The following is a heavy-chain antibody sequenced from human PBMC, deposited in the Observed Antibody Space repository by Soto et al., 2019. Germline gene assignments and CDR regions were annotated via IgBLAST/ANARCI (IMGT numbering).Heavy chain of an antibody. V-gene: IGHV4-61*03. Sequence: QVQLQESGPGLVKPSETLSLTCTVSGDSVSSGDYYWNWIRQPPGKGLEWLGYVYHNGRTNYNPSRKSRVTISLDTSKKHFSLKLTSVTAADTAVYYCARDGGRGRGVIGPYWGQGAPVTVSS. D-gene: IGHD3-16*02. CDR1: GDSVSSGDYY. J-gene: IGHJ4*02. CDR3: ARDGGRGRGVIGPY. CDR2: VYHNGRT.